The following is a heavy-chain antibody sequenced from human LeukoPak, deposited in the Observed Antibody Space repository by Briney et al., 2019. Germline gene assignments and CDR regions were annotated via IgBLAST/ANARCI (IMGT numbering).Heavy chain of an antibody. V-gene: IGHV3-7*03. CDR1: GFTFSRYW. Sequence: GGSLRLSCAASGFTFSRYWMSWVRQAPGKGLEWVANIKQDGSEKNCVDSVKGRFTISRDNAKNSLYLEMNSLRAEDSAVYYCGASVFWWGQGTLVTVSP. CDR2: IKQDGSEK. CDR3: GASVFW. D-gene: IGHD3-3*01. J-gene: IGHJ4*02.